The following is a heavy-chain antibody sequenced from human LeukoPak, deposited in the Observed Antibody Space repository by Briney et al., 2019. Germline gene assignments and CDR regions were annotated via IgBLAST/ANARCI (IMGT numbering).Heavy chain of an antibody. V-gene: IGHV4-4*02. Sequence: SGTLSLTCAVSGGSISSSNWWSWVRQPPGKGLEWIGEIYHSGSTNYNPSLKSRVTISVDKSKNQFSLKLSSVTAADTAVYYCARVPRGYSGYDLEGFSDYWGQGTLVTVSS. D-gene: IGHD5-12*01. CDR1: GGSISSSNW. J-gene: IGHJ4*02. CDR3: ARVPRGYSGYDLEGFSDY. CDR2: IYHSGST.